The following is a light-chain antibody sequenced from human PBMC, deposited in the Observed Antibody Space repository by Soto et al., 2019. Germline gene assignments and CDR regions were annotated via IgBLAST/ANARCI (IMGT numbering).Light chain of an antibody. CDR3: QQYNNWPPLT. Sequence: EIVLTLSPATLSLSPGERATLSCRASQSVTSNYLAWYQQKPGQAPRLLIYDASSRATGIPDRFSGSGSGTDFTLTINRLEPEDFAVYYCQQYNNWPPLTFGGGTKVDIK. V-gene: IGKV3D-20*02. CDR1: QSVTSNY. CDR2: DAS. J-gene: IGKJ4*01.